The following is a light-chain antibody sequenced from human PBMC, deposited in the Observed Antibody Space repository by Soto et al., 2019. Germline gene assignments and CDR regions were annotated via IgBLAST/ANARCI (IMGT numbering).Light chain of an antibody. CDR1: SSNIGAGYD. CDR2: GNS. J-gene: IGLJ2*01. V-gene: IGLV1-40*01. CDR3: HSYDSSLSGLL. Sequence: QSVLTQPPSVSGAPGQRVTISCTGSSSNIGAGYDVHWYQQLPGTAPKLLIYGNSNRPSGVPDRFSGSKSGTSASLAITGPQAEDEADYYCHSYDSSLSGLLFGGGTKLTVL.